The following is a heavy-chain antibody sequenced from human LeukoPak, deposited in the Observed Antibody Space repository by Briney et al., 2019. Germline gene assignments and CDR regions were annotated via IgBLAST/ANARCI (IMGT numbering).Heavy chain of an antibody. CDR3: ARGDIVVVTAIPYFDY. CDR2: INHSEST. V-gene: IGHV4-34*01. J-gene: IGHJ4*02. D-gene: IGHD2-21*02. CDR1: GGSFSGYY. Sequence: SGTLSLTCAVYGGSFSGYYWSWIRQPPGKGLEWIGEINHSESTNYKPSLKSRVTISVGTYKNQFSLKLSSVTAADTAVYYCARGDIVVVTAIPYFDYWGQGTLVTVSS.